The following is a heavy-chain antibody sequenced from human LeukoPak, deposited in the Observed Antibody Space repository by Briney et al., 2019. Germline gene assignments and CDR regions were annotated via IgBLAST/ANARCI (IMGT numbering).Heavy chain of an antibody. CDR2: ISGSGGST. CDR1: GFAFSSYA. D-gene: IGHD1-26*01. CDR3: AKDIGPIVGATWGVDY. V-gene: IGHV3-23*01. J-gene: IGHJ4*02. Sequence: GGSLRLSCAASGFAFSSYAMSWVRQAPGKGLEWVSAISGSGGSTYYADSVKGRFTISRGNSKNTLYLQMNSLRAEDTAVYYCAKDIGPIVGATWGVDYWGQGTLVTVSS.